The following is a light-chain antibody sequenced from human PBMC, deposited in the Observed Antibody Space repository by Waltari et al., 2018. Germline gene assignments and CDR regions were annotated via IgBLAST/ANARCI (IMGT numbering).Light chain of an antibody. V-gene: IGLV2-23*02. CDR2: EVT. Sequence: QSALTQPASVSGSPGQSITISCAGTANDVGNYNLVSWYQQHPGKAPKLIIYEVTKPPSGVAHRFSDSKSGIAASLTISGLQAEDAAESYCFSYAGSFSFVVGTGNQVTV. CDR3: FSYAGSFSFV. CDR1: ANDVGNYNL. J-gene: IGLJ1*01.